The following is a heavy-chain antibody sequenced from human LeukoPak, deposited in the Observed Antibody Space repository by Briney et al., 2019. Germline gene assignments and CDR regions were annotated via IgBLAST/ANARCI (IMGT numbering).Heavy chain of an antibody. CDR3: ARGVEYSSPGDY. Sequence: PGGSLRLSCAASGFTFSSYGMQWVRQAPGKGLEWVAFIRYDGSNKYYADSVKGRFTISRDNAKNSLYLQMNSLRAEDTAVYYCARGVEYSSPGDYWGQGTLVTVSS. J-gene: IGHJ4*02. CDR2: IRYDGSNK. V-gene: IGHV3-30*02. CDR1: GFTFSSYG. D-gene: IGHD6-6*01.